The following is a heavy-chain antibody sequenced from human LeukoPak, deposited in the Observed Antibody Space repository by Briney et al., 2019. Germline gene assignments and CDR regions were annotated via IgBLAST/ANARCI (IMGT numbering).Heavy chain of an antibody. CDR2: IYTSGST. Sequence: SETLSLTCTVSGGSISSYYWSWIRQPAGKGLEWIGRIYTSGSTNYNPSLKSRVTMSVDTSKNQFSLKLSSVTAADTAVYYCASTTDCSSTSCYLYFDYWGQGTLITVS. J-gene: IGHJ4*02. CDR1: GGSISSYY. CDR3: ASTTDCSSTSCYLYFDY. D-gene: IGHD2-2*01. V-gene: IGHV4-4*07.